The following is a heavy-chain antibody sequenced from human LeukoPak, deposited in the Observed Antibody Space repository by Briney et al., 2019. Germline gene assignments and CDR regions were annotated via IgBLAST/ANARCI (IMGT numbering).Heavy chain of an antibody. CDR1: GFTFSSYA. CDR2: ISYDGSNK. CDR3: ARDEARYCSSTSCYGLFY. Sequence: GSLRLSCAASGFTFSSYAMHWVRQAPGKGLEWVAVISYDGSNKYYAGSEKGRFTISRDNSKNTLYLQMNSLRAEDTAVYYCARDEARYCSSTSCYGLFYWGQGTLVTVSS. D-gene: IGHD2-2*01. J-gene: IGHJ4*02. V-gene: IGHV3-30-3*01.